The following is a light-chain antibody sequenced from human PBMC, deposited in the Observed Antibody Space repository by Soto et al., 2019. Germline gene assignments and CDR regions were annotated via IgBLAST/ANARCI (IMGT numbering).Light chain of an antibody. Sequence: NFMLTQPHSVSESPGKTVTISCTGSSGSIATNYVQWYQQRPGSAPTTVIYEDTQRPSGVPERFSGSIDSSSNSASLTISGLKTEDEADYYCQSYDGSNPDGVVGGGTKVTVL. CDR2: EDT. V-gene: IGLV6-57*02. J-gene: IGLJ2*01. CDR1: SGSIATNY. CDR3: QSYDGSNPDGV.